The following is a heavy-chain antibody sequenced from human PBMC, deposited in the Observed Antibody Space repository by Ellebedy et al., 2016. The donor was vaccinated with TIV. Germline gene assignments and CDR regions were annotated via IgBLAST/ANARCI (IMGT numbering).Heavy chain of an antibody. CDR3: ARRRDCSGTSCYGMDV. J-gene: IGHJ6*02. D-gene: IGHD2-2*01. CDR1: GFTFSTYA. Sequence: GESLKISXAASGFTFSTYAMNWVRQVPGEGLEWVSYISSSSSTIYYTDSVKGRFTVSRDNAKNSLFLQMNSLRAEDTAMYYCARRRDCSGTSCYGMDVWGQGTTVTVSS. CDR2: ISSSSSTI. V-gene: IGHV3-48*04.